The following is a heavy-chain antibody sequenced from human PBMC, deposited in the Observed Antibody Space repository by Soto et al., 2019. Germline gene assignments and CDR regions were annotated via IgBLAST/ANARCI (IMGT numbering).Heavy chain of an antibody. J-gene: IGHJ6*02. V-gene: IGHV1-8*01. D-gene: IGHD2-15*01. CDR1: GYTFTSYD. Sequence: ASVKVSCKASGYTFTSYDINWVRQATGQGLEWMGWMNPNSGNTGYAQKFQGRVTMTRNTSISTAYLELRSLRSEDTAVYYCAAPLTPSTDSYCSGGSCYHYYYYGMDVWGQGTTVTVSS. CDR3: AAPLTPSTDSYCSGGSCYHYYYYGMDV. CDR2: MNPNSGNT.